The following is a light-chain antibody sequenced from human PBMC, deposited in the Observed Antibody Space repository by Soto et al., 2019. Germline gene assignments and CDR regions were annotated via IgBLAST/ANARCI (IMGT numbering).Light chain of an antibody. V-gene: IGKV1-5*03. CDR1: QTINSR. Sequence: DIQITQSPSTLSASVGDRVTITCRASQTINSRLAWYTQKPGKAPKILIYKASTLKSGVPSGFSCSGAGTECTRSISSLQPDDVATDYCQHYNSYPEAFGQGTKVDI. J-gene: IGKJ1*01. CDR3: QHYNSYPEA. CDR2: KAS.